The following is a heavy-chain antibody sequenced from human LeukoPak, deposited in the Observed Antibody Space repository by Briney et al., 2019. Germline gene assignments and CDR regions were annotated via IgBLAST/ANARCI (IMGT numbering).Heavy chain of an antibody. CDR3: AKDRGSKRIFDI. Sequence: GGSLRLSCAAAGFTFSSYAMSWFRQAPGKGLEWVSAISGSGGSTYYADSVKGRFTISRDNSKNTLYLQMNSLRAEDTAVYYCAKDRGSKRIFDIWGQGTMVTVSS. D-gene: IGHD1-26*01. V-gene: IGHV3-23*01. J-gene: IGHJ3*02. CDR2: ISGSGGST. CDR1: GFTFSSYA.